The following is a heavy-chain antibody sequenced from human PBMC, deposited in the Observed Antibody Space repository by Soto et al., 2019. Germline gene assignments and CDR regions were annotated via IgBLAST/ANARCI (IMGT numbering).Heavy chain of an antibody. V-gene: IGHV1-46*03. CDR2: INPSGGST. J-gene: IGHJ3*02. D-gene: IGHD2-2*01. CDR3: ARDKWGPKLPAPARGDAFDI. Sequence: QVQLVQSGAEVKKPGASVKVSCKASGYTFTSYYMHWVRQAPGQGLEWMGIINPSGGSTSYAQKFQGRVTMTRDTSTSTVYMELSSLRSEDTAVYYCARDKWGPKLPAPARGDAFDIWGQGTMVTVSS. CDR1: GYTFTSYY.